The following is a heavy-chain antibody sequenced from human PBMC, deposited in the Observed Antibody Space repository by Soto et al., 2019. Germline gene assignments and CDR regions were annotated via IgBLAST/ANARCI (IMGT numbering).Heavy chain of an antibody. Sequence: LCGGSISSCDYYWSWIRQHPGKGLEWIGYIHYSGSTYYNPSLKSRLTMSVDTSKNEFSLRLSSVTAADTAVYYCARDRTYYGSGKYHFHTWGQGTLVTVSS. CDR3: ARDRTYYGSGKYHFHT. J-gene: IGHJ4*02. CDR2: IHYSGST. D-gene: IGHD3-10*01. V-gene: IGHV4-31*02. CDR1: GGSISSCDYY.